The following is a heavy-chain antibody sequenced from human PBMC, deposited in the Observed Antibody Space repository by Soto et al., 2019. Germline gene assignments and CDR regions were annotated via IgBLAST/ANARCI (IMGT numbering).Heavy chain of an antibody. CDR3: ARGVHYDSSGFYYFY. CDR2: IIPIFGTA. Sequence: ASVKVSCKASGGTFSSYAIDWVRQAPGQGLEWMGGIIPIFGTANYAQKFQGRITITADESTSTAYMELRSLRSEDTAVYYCARGVHYDSSGFYYFYWGQGTLVTVSS. D-gene: IGHD3-22*01. V-gene: IGHV1-69*13. J-gene: IGHJ4*02. CDR1: GGTFSSYA.